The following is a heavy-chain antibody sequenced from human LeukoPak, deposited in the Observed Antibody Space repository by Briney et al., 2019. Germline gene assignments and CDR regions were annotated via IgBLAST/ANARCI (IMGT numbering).Heavy chain of an antibody. D-gene: IGHD3-10*01. Sequence: AAVKVSCMASGYTFTSYYMRWVRQAPGQGLEWLGIINPSGGSTSYAQKFQGRVTMTRDTSTSTVYMELTSLRPADTAVHYCARKGLLLWFGELLDNYYRMDVWGKGPTVTVSS. V-gene: IGHV1-46*01. CDR2: INPSGGST. CDR1: GYTFTSYY. J-gene: IGHJ6*04. CDR3: ARKGLLLWFGELLDNYYRMDV.